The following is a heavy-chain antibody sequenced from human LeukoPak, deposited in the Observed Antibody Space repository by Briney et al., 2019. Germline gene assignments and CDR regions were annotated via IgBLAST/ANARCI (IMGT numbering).Heavy chain of an antibody. J-gene: IGHJ5*02. CDR1: GGSFSGYY. Sequence: PSETLSLTCAVYGGSFSGYYWSWIRQPPGKGLEWIGEINHSGSTNYNPSLKSRVIISVDTSKNQFSLKLSSVTAADTAVYYCARGLLLLWFGELFLGFDPWGQGTLVTVSS. D-gene: IGHD3-10*01. CDR2: INHSGST. V-gene: IGHV4-34*01. CDR3: ARGLLLLWFGELFLGFDP.